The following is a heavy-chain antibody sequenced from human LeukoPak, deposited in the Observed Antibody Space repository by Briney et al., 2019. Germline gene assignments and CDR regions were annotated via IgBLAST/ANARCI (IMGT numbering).Heavy chain of an antibody. Sequence: PSETLSLTCTVSGGSISSYYWSWIRQPPGKGLEWIGYIYYSGSTNYNPSLKSRVTISVDTSKNQFSLKLSSVTAADTAVYYCARQSSIAARRRGHWFDPWGQGTLVTVSS. D-gene: IGHD6-6*01. CDR3: ARQSSIAARRRGHWFDP. CDR2: IYYSGST. CDR1: GGSISSYY. V-gene: IGHV4-59*08. J-gene: IGHJ5*02.